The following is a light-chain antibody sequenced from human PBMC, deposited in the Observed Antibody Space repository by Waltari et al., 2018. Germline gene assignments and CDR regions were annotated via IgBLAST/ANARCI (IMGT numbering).Light chain of an antibody. CDR2: KAS. CDR3: QQYNSYSQT. J-gene: IGKJ1*01. V-gene: IGKV1-5*03. CDR1: QSISSW. Sequence: DIQMTQSPSTLSASVGDRVTITCRARQSISSWLAWYQQKPGKAPKLLIYKASSVESGVPSRFSGSGSVTEFTLTISSLQPDDFATYYCQQYNSYSQTFGQGTKVEIK.